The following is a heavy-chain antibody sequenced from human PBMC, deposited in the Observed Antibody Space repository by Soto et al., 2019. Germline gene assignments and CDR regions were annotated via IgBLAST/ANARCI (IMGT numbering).Heavy chain of an antibody. D-gene: IGHD7-27*01. CDR1: GVTFSSYW. CDR3: ARVGTGAYYFDY. CDR2: IKTDGSST. Sequence: GGSLRVSCAASGVTFSSYWMHWVRQAPGKGLVWVSRIKTDGSSTGYADSVKGRFTISRDHAQNTLYLQMNSLRAEDTTLYYCARVGTGAYYFDYWGLGTLVTVSS. V-gene: IGHV3-74*01. J-gene: IGHJ4*02.